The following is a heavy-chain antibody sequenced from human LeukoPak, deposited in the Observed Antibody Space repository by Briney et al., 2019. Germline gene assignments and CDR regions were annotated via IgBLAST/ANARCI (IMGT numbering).Heavy chain of an antibody. CDR1: GFTFSSYW. J-gene: IGHJ4*02. Sequence: GGSLRLSCADSGFTFSSYWMHWVRQAPGEGLVWVSRINSDGSSTSYADSVKGRFTISRDNAKNTLYLQMNSLRAEDTAVYYCAREPYSSSIGWGQGTLVTVSS. V-gene: IGHV3-74*01. CDR2: INSDGSST. CDR3: AREPYSSSIG. D-gene: IGHD6-6*01.